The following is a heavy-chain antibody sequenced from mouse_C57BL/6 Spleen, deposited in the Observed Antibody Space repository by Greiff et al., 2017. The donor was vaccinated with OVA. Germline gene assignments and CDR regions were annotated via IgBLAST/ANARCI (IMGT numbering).Heavy chain of an antibody. D-gene: IGHD2-4*01. CDR2: INPNNGGT. V-gene: IGHV1-26*01. CDR3: ARGNYDYDRENFDY. J-gene: IGHJ2*01. CDR1: GYTFTDYY. Sequence: EVKLQQSGPELVKPGASVKISCKASGYTFTDYYMNWVKQSHGKSLEWIGDINPNNGGTSYNQKFKGKATLTVDKSSSTAYMELRSLTSEDSAVYYCARGNYDYDRENFDYWGQGTTLTVSS.